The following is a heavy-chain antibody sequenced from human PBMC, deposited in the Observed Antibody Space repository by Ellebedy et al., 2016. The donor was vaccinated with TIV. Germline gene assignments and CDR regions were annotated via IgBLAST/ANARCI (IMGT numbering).Heavy chain of an antibody. J-gene: IGHJ4*02. Sequence: GESLKISCTASGFTFSRYSMNWVRQAPGKGLEWIAYMSSTGDIYYADPVRGRFTISRDYARNSLFLQMNSLRAEDATVYYCSRDHNWAFDYWGQGTLVTVSS. CDR2: MSSTGDI. D-gene: IGHD5-24*01. CDR1: GFTFSRYS. CDR3: SRDHNWAFDY. V-gene: IGHV3-48*01.